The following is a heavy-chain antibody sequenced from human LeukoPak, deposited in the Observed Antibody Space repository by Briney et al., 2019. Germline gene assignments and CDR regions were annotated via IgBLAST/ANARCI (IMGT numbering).Heavy chain of an antibody. CDR1: GFTFSSYA. CDR2: ISGSGGDT. CDR3: AKGDSGMVRRYYDY. J-gene: IGHJ4*02. Sequence: PGGSLRLSCAASGFTFSSYAMSWLRQAPGKGLEWVSVISGSGGDTYYADSVKGRLTISRDISKNTLYLQMNSLSAEDTAVYYCAKGDSGMVRRYYDYWGQGTLVTVSS. D-gene: IGHD2-8*01. V-gene: IGHV3-23*01.